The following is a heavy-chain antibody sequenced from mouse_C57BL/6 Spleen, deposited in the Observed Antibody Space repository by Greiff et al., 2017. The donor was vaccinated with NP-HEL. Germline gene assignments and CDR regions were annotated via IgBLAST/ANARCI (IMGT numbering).Heavy chain of an antibody. CDR3: ARNPYYYGSSPYYFDY. CDR2: ISSGGSYT. V-gene: IGHV5-6*02. J-gene: IGHJ2*01. CDR1: GFTFSSYG. D-gene: IGHD1-1*01. Sequence: DVKLVESGGDLVKPGGSLKLSCAASGFTFSSYGMSWVRQTPDKRLEWVATISSGGSYTYYPDSVKGRFTISRDNAKNTLYLQMSSLKSEDTAMYYCARNPYYYGSSPYYFDYWGQGTTLTVSS.